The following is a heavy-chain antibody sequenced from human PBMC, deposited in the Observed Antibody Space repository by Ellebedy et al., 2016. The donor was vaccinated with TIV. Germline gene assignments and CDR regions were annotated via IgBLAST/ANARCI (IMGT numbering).Heavy chain of an antibody. CDR3: ARDWGYDILTGYTPTHVFDY. CDR2: IRYDGSNK. J-gene: IGHJ4*02. D-gene: IGHD3-9*01. CDR1: GFTFSSYG. Sequence: GESLKISCAASGFTFSSYGMHWVRQAPGKGLEWVAFIRYDGSNKYYADSVKGRFTISRHNSKNTLYLQMNSLRAEDTAVYYCARDWGYDILTGYTPTHVFDYWGKGTLVTVSS. V-gene: IGHV3-30*02.